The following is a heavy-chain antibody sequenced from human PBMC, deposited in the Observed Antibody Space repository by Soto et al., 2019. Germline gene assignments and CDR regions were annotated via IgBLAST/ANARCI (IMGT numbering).Heavy chain of an antibody. V-gene: IGHV4-34*01. J-gene: IGHJ4*02. D-gene: IGHD3-10*01. CDR3: ARGDGSGSYYPYFDH. Sequence: QVQLQQWGAGLLKPPETLSLTCAVYGGSFSGYYWSWIRQPPGEGLEWIGEINHSGSTNYNPSLKSRVTISVDTSKTQFSLQLSSVTAAYTAVYYCARGDGSGSYYPYFDHWGQGTLVTVSS. CDR1: GGSFSGYY. CDR2: INHSGST.